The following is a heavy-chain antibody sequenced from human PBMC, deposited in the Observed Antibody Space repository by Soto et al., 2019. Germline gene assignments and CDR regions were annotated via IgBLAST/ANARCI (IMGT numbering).Heavy chain of an antibody. J-gene: IGHJ3*01. CDR3: ARGPVGDSPMDF. V-gene: IGHV1-2*02. CDR1: GYTFTGFY. CDR2: INPRNGDK. Sequence: ASVKVSCKASGYTFTGFYVHWVRQAPRQGLERMGWINPRNGDKILAQKFEGRVTLTRDTSVTTAYMDLSSLNSDDTAVYYCARGPVGDSPMDFWGPGTMVTVSS. D-gene: IGHD2-2*01.